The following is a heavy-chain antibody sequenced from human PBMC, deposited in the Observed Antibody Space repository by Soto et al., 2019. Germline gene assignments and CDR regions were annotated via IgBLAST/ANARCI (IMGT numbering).Heavy chain of an antibody. D-gene: IGHD3-9*01. Sequence: SETLSLTCAVYGGSFSGYYWSWIRQPPGKGLEWIGEINHSGSTNYNPSLKSRVTISVDTSKNQFSLKLGSVTAADTAVYYCARSLKAGYYNPFDYWGQGTLVTVSS. J-gene: IGHJ4*02. CDR3: ARSLKAGYYNPFDY. V-gene: IGHV4-34*01. CDR2: INHSGST. CDR1: GGSFSGYY.